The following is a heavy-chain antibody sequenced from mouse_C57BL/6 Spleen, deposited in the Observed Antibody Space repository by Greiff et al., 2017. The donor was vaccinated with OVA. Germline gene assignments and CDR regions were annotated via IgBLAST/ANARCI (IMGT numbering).Heavy chain of an antibody. V-gene: IGHV5-17*01. J-gene: IGHJ4*01. D-gene: IGHD2-10*01. CDR3: ARAYSAYYYAMDY. CDR1: GFTFSDYG. CDR2: ISSGSSTN. Sequence: EVLLVESGGGLVKPGGSLKLSCAASGFTFSDYGMHWVRQAPEKGLEWVAYISSGSSTNYYADTVKGRFTISRDNANNTLFLQMTSLRSEDTAMYYCARAYSAYYYAMDYWGQGTSVTVSS.